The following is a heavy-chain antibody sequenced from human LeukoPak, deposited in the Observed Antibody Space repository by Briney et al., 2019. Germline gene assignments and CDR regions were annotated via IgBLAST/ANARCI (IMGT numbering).Heavy chain of an antibody. CDR2: ISAYNGNI. V-gene: IGHV1-18*01. D-gene: IGHD5-18*01. CDR1: VYTFTSYG. Sequence: ASVKVSCKPSVYTFTSYGISWVRQAPGQGLEWMGWISAYNGNINYAQKLQGRVTMTTDTSTSTAYMELRNLRSDDTAVYDCARDRMLGYSYGYKGDYYYYYMDGWGKGTTVTVSS. CDR3: ARDRMLGYSYGYKGDYYYYYMDG. J-gene: IGHJ6*03.